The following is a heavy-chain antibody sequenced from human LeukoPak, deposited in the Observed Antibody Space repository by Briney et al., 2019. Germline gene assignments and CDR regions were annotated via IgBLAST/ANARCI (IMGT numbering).Heavy chain of an antibody. Sequence: GGSLRLSCATSGFSFSSYAMSWVRQAPGKGLEWVSAMSSSDDGRYYAASVRGRFTISRDTSRSTLYLQMNSLRAEDTAVYYCAKDPRRGYSYGHAKRTYMDVWGKGTTVTVSS. D-gene: IGHD5-18*01. J-gene: IGHJ6*03. V-gene: IGHV3-23*01. CDR1: GFSFSSYA. CDR2: MSSSDDGR. CDR3: AKDPRRGYSYGHAKRTYMDV.